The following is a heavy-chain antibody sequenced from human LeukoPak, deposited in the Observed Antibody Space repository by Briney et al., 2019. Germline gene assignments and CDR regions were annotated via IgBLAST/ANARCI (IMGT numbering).Heavy chain of an antibody. D-gene: IGHD2-2*01. Sequence: PSETLSLTCTVSGYSISSGYYWGWIRQPPGKGLEWIGSIYHSGSTYYNPSLKSRVTISVDTSKNQFSLKLSSVTAVDTAVYYCARNYCSSTSCYFGVWGQGTLVTVSS. V-gene: IGHV4-38-2*02. CDR3: ARNYCSSTSCYFGV. CDR1: GYSISSGYY. CDR2: IYHSGST. J-gene: IGHJ4*02.